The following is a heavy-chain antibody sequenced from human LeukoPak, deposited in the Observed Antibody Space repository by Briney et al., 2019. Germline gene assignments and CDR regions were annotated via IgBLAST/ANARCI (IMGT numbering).Heavy chain of an antibody. Sequence: SETLSLTCTVSGGSISSYYWSWIRQPPGKGLEWIGYIYYSGSTNYNPSLKSRVTISADTSKNQFSLKLSSVTAADTAAYYCARVAVATYTIDYWGQGTLVTVSS. D-gene: IGHD5-12*01. CDR3: ARVAVATYTIDY. J-gene: IGHJ4*02. CDR2: IYYSGST. CDR1: GGSISSYY. V-gene: IGHV4-59*01.